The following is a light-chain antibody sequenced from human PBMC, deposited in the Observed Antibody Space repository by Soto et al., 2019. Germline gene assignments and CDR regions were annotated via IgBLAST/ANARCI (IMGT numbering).Light chain of an antibody. J-gene: IGKJ2*01. CDR1: QNINKN. Sequence: DIQMTQSPSSLSAYVGDSVTISCRASQNINKNLNWYQQKSGKAPNLLIYGASNFQSGVPSRFRGSGSGTDFILAITDLQPEDFATYYCQQSFHTPYTFGHGTKLEI. V-gene: IGKV1-39*01. CDR3: QQSFHTPYT. CDR2: GAS.